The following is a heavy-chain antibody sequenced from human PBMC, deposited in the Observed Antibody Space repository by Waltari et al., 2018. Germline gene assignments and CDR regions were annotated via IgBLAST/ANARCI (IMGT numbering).Heavy chain of an antibody. D-gene: IGHD2-21*02. CDR2: INYSGTT. J-gene: IGHJ4*02. CDR1: GGSISSVNYY. CDR3: ARFSQVTASSLLDF. V-gene: IGHV4-39*01. Sequence: QLQMQESGPRLVKPSETLSLTCTVSGGSISSVNYYWGYIRQPPGKGLERIGIINYSGTTYYTPSLKSRVIIPADTSKTQFGLQLSPVTAADTAVYYCARFSQVTASSLLDFWGQGTLVTVSS.